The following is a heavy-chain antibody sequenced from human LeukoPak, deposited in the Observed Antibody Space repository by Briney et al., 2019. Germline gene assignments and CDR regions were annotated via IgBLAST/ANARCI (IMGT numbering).Heavy chain of an antibody. V-gene: IGHV1-18*01. CDR3: ARVIAVAGTIRGPPSDY. CDR1: GYTFTSYG. D-gene: IGHD6-19*01. Sequence: ASVKVSCKASGYTFTSYGISWVRQAPGRGLEWMGWISAYNGNTNYAQKLQGRVTMTTDTSTSTAYMELRSLRSDDTAVYYCARVIAVAGTIRGPPSDYWGQGTLVTVSS. CDR2: ISAYNGNT. J-gene: IGHJ4*02.